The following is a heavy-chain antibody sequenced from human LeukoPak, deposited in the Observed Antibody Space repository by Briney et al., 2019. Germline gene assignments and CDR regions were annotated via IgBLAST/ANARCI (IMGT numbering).Heavy chain of an antibody. J-gene: IGHJ5*02. V-gene: IGHV1-8*01. CDR1: GYTFTSYD. CDR3: ARVGGAAVDGTWCDWFDP. CDR2: MNPNSGNT. Sequence: ASVKVSCKASGYTFTSYDINWVRQATGQGLEWMGWMNPNSGNTGYAQKFQGRVTMTRNTSISTAYMELSSLRSEDTAVYYCARVGGAAVDGTWCDWFDPWGQGTLVAVSS. D-gene: IGHD6-19*01.